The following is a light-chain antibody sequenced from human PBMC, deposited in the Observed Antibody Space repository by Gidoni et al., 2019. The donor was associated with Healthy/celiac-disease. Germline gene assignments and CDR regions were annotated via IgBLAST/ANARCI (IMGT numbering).Light chain of an antibody. Sequence: NFMLTQPHSVSESPGKTVTISCTRSSGSIASNYVQWYQQPPGSAPTTVIYEDNQRPSGVPDRFSGSIDSSSNAASLTISRLKTEDEADYYCQSYDSSVRVFGGGTKLTVL. V-gene: IGLV6-57*04. CDR1: SGSIASNY. J-gene: IGLJ3*02. CDR2: EDN. CDR3: QSYDSSVRV.